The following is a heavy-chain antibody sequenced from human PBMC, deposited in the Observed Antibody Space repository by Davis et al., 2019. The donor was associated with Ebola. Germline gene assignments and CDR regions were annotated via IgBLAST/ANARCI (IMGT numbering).Heavy chain of an antibody. V-gene: IGHV1-2*02. CDR3: ARVGKTSWADIDA. J-gene: IGHJ5*02. Sequence: ASVKVSCKASGYTFTGYYIHWVRQAPGQGLEWMGWINSNSGGAKYAHNFQGRVTMTRDTSISTAYMELNRVTSDDTAVYYCARVGKTSWADIDAWGQGTLVTVSS. CDR1: GYTFTGYY. CDR2: INSNSGGA. D-gene: IGHD7-27*01.